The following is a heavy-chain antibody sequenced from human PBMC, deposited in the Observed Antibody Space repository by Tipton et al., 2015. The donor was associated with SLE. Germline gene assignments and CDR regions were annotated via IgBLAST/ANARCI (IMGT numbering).Heavy chain of an antibody. Sequence: TLSLTCTVSGASLSSHYWNWIRQTPGEGREWVGSVSHSGTTYYNPSLESRVTISVDTSKNQFSLKLSSVTAADTALYYCARDNGGSGYYDILTGYYRREDYYYGMDVWGQGTTVTVSS. J-gene: IGHJ6*02. CDR1: GASLSSHY. CDR2: VSHSGTT. V-gene: IGHV4-38-2*02. CDR3: ARDNGGSGYYDILTGYYRREDYYYGMDV. D-gene: IGHD3-9*01.